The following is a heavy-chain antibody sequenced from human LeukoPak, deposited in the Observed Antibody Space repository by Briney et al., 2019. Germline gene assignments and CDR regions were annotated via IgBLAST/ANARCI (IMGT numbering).Heavy chain of an antibody. J-gene: IGHJ2*01. D-gene: IGHD1-26*01. CDR3: AKDSSRSPGRYFDL. CDR1: GFTFDDYA. Sequence: GGSLRLSCAASGFTFDDYAMRWVRQAPGKGLEWVSGISWNSGTIGYADSVKGRFTISRDNAQNSLYLQMNSLRAEDTALYSCAKDSSRSPGRYFDLWGRGTLVTVSS. CDR2: ISWNSGTI. V-gene: IGHV3-9*01.